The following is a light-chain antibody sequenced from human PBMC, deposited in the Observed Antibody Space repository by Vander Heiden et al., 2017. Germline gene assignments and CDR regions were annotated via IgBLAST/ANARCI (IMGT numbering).Light chain of an antibody. CDR1: QYISSY. CDR2: AAS. J-gene: IGKJ3*01. V-gene: IGKV1-39*01. CDR3: QQSFIAPLFT. Sequence: ASQYISSYLNWYQQKPGKAPRLLIYAASSLQDGVPSRFSGSGSGTDFTLTITDLRPEDFATYYCQQSFIAPLFTFGPGTKVDFK.